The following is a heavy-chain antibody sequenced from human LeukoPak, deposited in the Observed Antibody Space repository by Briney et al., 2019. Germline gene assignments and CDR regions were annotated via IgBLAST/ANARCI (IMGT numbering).Heavy chain of an antibody. D-gene: IGHD6-13*01. CDR3: ARRIAAAGLYYFDY. V-gene: IGHV5-51*01. J-gene: IGHJ4*02. Sequence: GGSLKISCKGSGYSFTSYWIGWVRQMPGKGLEWMGIIYPGDSDTRYSPSFQGQVTISADKSISTASLQWSSLKASDTAMYYCARRIAAAGLYYFDYWGQGTLVTVSS. CDR2: IYPGDSDT. CDR1: GYSFTSYW.